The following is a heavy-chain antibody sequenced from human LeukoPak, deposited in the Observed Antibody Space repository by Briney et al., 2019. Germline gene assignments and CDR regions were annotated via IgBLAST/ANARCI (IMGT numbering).Heavy chain of an antibody. CDR3: ATSGYDSSGYYVRWFDP. D-gene: IGHD3-22*01. Sequence: GASVRVSCKVSGYTLTELSTHWVRHGPAKGRGWRGGFDPGDGETIYAQKFRGRVTMTEDTSTDTAYMELSRLRSEDTAVYYCATSGYDSSGYYVRWFDPWGQGTLVTVSS. J-gene: IGHJ5*02. V-gene: IGHV1-24*01. CDR2: FDPGDGET. CDR1: GYTLTELS.